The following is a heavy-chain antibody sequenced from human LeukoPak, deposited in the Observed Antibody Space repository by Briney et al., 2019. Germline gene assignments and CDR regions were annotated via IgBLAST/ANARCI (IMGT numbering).Heavy chain of an antibody. V-gene: IGHV3-7*03. CDR2: IKEDGSEK. D-gene: IGHD4-17*01. CDR3: ARVGNGYGDYNWFDP. Sequence: GGSLRLSCAASGFTFSSYWMNWVRQAPGKGLEWVANIKEDGSEKDYVDSVKGRFTISRDTAKNSLYLQMNSLRAEDTAVYYCARVGNGYGDYNWFDPWGQGTLVTVSS. CDR1: GFTFSSYW. J-gene: IGHJ5*02.